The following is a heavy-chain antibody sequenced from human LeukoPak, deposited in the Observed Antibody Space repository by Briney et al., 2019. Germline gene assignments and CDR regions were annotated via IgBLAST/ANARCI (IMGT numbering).Heavy chain of an antibody. D-gene: IGHD6-19*01. J-gene: IGHJ4*02. CDR2: INPSGGST. CDR1: GGTFSSYA. CDR3: ARGGSLAVAPHQYYFDY. Sequence: GASVKVSCKASGGTFSSYAISWVRQAPGQGLEWMGIINPSGGSTTYAQNFQGRVTMTRDTSTSAVYMEVSSLRSEDTAAYYCARGGSLAVAPHQYYFDYWGQGTLVTVSS. V-gene: IGHV1-46*01.